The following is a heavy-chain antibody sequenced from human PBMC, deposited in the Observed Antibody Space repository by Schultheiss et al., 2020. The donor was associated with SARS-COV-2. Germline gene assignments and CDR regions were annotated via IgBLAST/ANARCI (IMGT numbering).Heavy chain of an antibody. CDR2: IYYSGST. V-gene: IGHV4-34*09. CDR3: ARGAGGYCSGGSCYSYHYYGMDV. CDR1: GGSFSGYY. J-gene: IGHJ6*02. D-gene: IGHD2-15*01. Sequence: SETLSLTCAVSGGSFSGYYWSWISQPPGKGLEWIGYIYYSGSTYDNPSLKSRVTISVDTSKNQFSLKLSSVTAADTAVYYCARGAGGYCSGGSCYSYHYYGMDVWGQGTTVTVSS.